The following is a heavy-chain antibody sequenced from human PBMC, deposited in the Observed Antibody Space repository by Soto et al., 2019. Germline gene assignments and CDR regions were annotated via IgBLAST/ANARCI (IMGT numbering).Heavy chain of an antibody. CDR2: IIPIFGTA. D-gene: IGHD6-25*01. CDR1: GGIVNSYA. J-gene: IGHJ4*02. V-gene: IGHV1-69*13. CDR3: GRAAGPSGLAYFFDY. Sequence: SVKVSCKASGGIVNSYAITWVRQAPGQGLEWMGGIIPIFGTANYAQKFQDRVTITADESSNTVYMELSSLRSEDTAVYYCGRAAGPSGLAYFFDYWGQGTLVTVPQ.